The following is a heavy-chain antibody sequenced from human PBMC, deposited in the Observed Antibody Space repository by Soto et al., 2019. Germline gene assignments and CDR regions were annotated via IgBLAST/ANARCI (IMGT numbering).Heavy chain of an antibody. CDR1: GGSISGFY. CDR2: IYSSGAT. Sequence: SETLALTCTVAGGSISGFYWSWVRQPAGKGLEWIGRIYSSGATKYNPSLRNRVTMSVDTSTDQYSLSLASMTAADTAVYFCARGPFCGNDCYFDVWGQGTQVTVSS. J-gene: IGHJ4*02. CDR3: ARGPFCGNDCYFDV. V-gene: IGHV4-4*07. D-gene: IGHD2-21*02.